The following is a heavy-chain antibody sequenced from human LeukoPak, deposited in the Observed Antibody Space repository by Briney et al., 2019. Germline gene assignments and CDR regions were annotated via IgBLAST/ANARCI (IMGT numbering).Heavy chain of an antibody. CDR1: GFTFSSYG. CDR3: AKEEVKSSGYFLVPHFDY. V-gene: IGHV3-23*01. J-gene: IGHJ4*02. D-gene: IGHD3-22*01. CDR2: ISGSGGTT. Sequence: GGSLRLSCAASGFTFSSYGMSWVRQAPGKGLEWVSAISGSGGTTSYADSVKGRFTISRDNSKNTLYLQMNSLRAEDTALYYCAKEEVKSSGYFLVPHFDYWGQGTLVTVSS.